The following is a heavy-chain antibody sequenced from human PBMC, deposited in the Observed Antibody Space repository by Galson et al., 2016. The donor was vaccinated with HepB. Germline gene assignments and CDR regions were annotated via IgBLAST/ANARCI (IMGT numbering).Heavy chain of an antibody. J-gene: IGHJ4*02. CDR1: GFSFSSHG. CDR3: ARRHEYCPPVGCSVDY. Sequence: SLRLSCAASGFSFSSHGMNWVRQAPGKGLEWVAIIWYDGVNKNYAVSVKGRFTISRDNSNNMLFLQMSSLTEDDTAVYYCARRHEYCPPVGCSVDYWGQGTLVSVSS. CDR2: IWYDGVNK. V-gene: IGHV3-33*01. D-gene: IGHD2/OR15-2a*01.